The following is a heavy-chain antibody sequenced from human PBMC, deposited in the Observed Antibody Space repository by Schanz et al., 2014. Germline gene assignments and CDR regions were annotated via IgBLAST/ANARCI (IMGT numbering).Heavy chain of an antibody. D-gene: IGHD2-2*01. J-gene: IGHJ3*01. CDR3: ASSRTRYCSSTSCVPGAFDF. Sequence: EVQLVESGGGLVQPGGSLRLSCAGSGFAFSSNWMNWVRQAPGKGLEWVANIKEDGSEKYYVDSVKGRFTISRDNAKNSLYLQMNSLRVDDTAVYYCASSRTRYCSSTSCVPGAFDFWGQGTLVTVSS. CDR1: GFAFSSNW. V-gene: IGHV3-7*03. CDR2: IKEDGSEK.